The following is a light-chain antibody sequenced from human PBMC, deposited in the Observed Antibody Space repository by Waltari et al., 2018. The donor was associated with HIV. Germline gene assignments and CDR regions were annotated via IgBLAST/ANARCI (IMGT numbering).Light chain of an antibody. J-gene: IGLJ3*02. V-gene: IGLV4-60*03. Sequence: QPVLTQSSSASASLGSSVKLTCTLDRGHNTYIITWHRQQQENAPQYLMKLEGGGSYRRGGAVPDRFSGTSAGADRYLTISNLQSEEEADYYCETWDTNTEVFGGGTKLTVL. CDR3: ETWDTNTEV. CDR2: LEGGGSY. CDR1: RGHNTYI.